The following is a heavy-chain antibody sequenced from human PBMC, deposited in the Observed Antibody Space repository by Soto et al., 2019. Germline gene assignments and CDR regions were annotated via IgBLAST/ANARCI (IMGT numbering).Heavy chain of an antibody. V-gene: IGHV3-9*01. Sequence: GGSLRLSCAASGFTFDDYAMHWVRQAPGKGLEWVSGISWNSGSIGYADSVKGRFTISRDNAKNSLYLQMNSLRAEDTALYYCAKDRYYDGFGPKMAWGQGTLVTVSS. D-gene: IGHD3-3*01. CDR1: GFTFDDYA. CDR3: AKDRYYDGFGPKMA. J-gene: IGHJ5*02. CDR2: ISWNSGSI.